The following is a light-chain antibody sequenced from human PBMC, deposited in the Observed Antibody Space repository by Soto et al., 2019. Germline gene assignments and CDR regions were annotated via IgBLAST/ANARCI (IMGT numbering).Light chain of an antibody. CDR2: GAS. J-gene: IGKJ1*01. V-gene: IGKV1-12*01. CDR1: QDIGSW. Sequence: QMTQSPSSVSASVGDRVTITCRASQDIGSWLAWYQQKPGKAPKVLIYGASSLQTGVPSRFSGSGSGTDFTLTISSLQPDDFATYYCQEAYSFPRTFGQGTKVEIK. CDR3: QEAYSFPRT.